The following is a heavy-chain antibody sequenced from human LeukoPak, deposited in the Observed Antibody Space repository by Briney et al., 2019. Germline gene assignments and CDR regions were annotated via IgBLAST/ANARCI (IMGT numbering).Heavy chain of an antibody. CDR3: AKMIVVVTNPFDY. Sequence: GGSLRLSCAASGFTFRSYAMSCVRQAPGKGLEWVSSISGSGGSTYYADSVKGRFTISRDDSKKTLYLQMNSLRAEDTAVYYCAKMIVVVTNPFDYWGQGTLVTVSS. J-gene: IGHJ4*02. D-gene: IGHD3-22*01. CDR1: GFTFRSYA. CDR2: ISGSGGST. V-gene: IGHV3-23*01.